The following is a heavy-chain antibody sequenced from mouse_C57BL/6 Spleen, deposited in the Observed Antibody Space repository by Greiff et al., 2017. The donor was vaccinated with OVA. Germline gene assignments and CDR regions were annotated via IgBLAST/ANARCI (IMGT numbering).Heavy chain of an antibody. V-gene: IGHV1-42*01. CDR2: IIPSTGGT. CDR1: GYSFTGYY. CDR3: ASCDLYFDY. J-gene: IGHJ2*01. Sequence: VQLQQSGPELVKPGASVKLSCKASGYSFTGYYMNWVKQSPEKSLEWIGEIIPSTGGTTYNQKFKAKATLTVDKSSNTAYMQLKSLTSEVSAVYYCASCDLYFDYWGQGTTLTVSS.